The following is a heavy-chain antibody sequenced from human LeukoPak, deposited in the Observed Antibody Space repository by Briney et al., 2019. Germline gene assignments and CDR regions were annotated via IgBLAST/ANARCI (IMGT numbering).Heavy chain of an antibody. Sequence: GGSLRLSCAASGFTFSSYWMHWVRQAPGKGLVWVSRINSDGSSTTYADSVKGRFTISRDNAKNTLYLQMNSLRAEDTAVYYCARAPYYYDASGFLIWGQGTMVTVSS. CDR1: GFTFSSYW. CDR2: INSDGSST. V-gene: IGHV3-74*01. D-gene: IGHD3-22*01. J-gene: IGHJ3*02. CDR3: ARAPYYYDASGFLI.